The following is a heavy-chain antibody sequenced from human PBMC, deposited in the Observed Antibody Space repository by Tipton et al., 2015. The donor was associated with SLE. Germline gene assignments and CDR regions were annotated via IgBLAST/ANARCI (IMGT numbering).Heavy chain of an antibody. CDR2: VYYTGNT. CDR3: TRVPRYNWNYIAD. Sequence: TLSLTCIVSGDSISSTSYYWGWIRQPPGKGLEWVGTVYYTGNTFYNPSLKSRVTISVDTSKNQFSLKLRSVTAADTAVYHCTRVPRYNWNYIADWGQGTLVSVSS. CDR1: GDSISSTSYY. V-gene: IGHV4-39*07. D-gene: IGHD1-7*01. J-gene: IGHJ4*02.